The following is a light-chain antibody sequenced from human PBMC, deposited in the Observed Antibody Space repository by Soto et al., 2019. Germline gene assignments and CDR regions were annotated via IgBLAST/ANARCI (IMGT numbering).Light chain of an antibody. CDR2: EVS. CDR1: SSDVGGYNY. Sequence: QSVLTQPASVSGSPGQSITISCTGTSSDVGGYNYISWYQQHPGKAPKLMIYEVSNRPSGVSYRFSGSKSGNTASLTISGLQAEDEADYYCSSYTTSSTVGVVFGGGTQLTVL. V-gene: IGLV2-14*01. J-gene: IGLJ2*01. CDR3: SSYTTSSTVGVV.